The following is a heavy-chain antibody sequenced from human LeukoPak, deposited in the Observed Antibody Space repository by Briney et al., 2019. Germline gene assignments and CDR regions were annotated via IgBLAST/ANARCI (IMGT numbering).Heavy chain of an antibody. D-gene: IGHD6-13*01. CDR1: GGTFMSYG. CDR3: ARGIAAAGPPDAEYFQH. CDR2: IIPILGIV. Sequence: ASLKVSCKASGGTFMSYGISWVRQATRQGIEWLRRIIPILGIVNYAQKFQGRVTITADKSTSTAYMKLSSRRSEDTAVYYCARGIAAAGPPDAEYFQHWGQGTLVTVSS. J-gene: IGHJ1*01. V-gene: IGHV1-69*04.